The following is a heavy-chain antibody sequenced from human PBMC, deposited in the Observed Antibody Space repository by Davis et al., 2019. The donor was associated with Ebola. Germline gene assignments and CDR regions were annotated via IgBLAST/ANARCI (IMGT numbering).Heavy chain of an antibody. CDR2: IYHSGST. D-gene: IGHD1-20*01. CDR1: GGSISSYY. Sequence: PSETLSLTCTVSGGSISSYYWSWIRQPPGKGLEWIGYIYHSGSTYYNPSLKSRVTISVDRSKNQFSLKLSSVTAADTAVYYCARGRDNWNYYYGMDVWGKGTTVTVSS. CDR3: ARGRDNWNYYYGMDV. V-gene: IGHV4-59*12. J-gene: IGHJ6*04.